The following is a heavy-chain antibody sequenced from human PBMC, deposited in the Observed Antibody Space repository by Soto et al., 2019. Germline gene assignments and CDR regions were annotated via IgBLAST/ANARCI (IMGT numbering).Heavy chain of an antibody. CDR1: GGTFTNDA. V-gene: IGHV1-69*01. Sequence: QVHLVQSGAEVKKSGSSVRVSCTASGGTFTNDAISWVRQAPGQGLEWLGRIIPFFGTPDYSQSFQGRLTITADESTGTAYMDLRSLRSEDTAVYYCAREVVTETTLGYFDFWGQGTLVTVSS. CDR3: AREVVTETTLGYFDF. CDR2: IIPFFGTP. D-gene: IGHD2-21*02. J-gene: IGHJ4*02.